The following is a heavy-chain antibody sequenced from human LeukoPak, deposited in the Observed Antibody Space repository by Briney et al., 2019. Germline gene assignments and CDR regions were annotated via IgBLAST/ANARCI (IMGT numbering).Heavy chain of an antibody. CDR2: ISWNSGSI. D-gene: IGHD6-19*01. CDR1: GFTFDDYA. V-gene: IGHV3-9*03. J-gene: IGHJ4*02. Sequence: GGSLRLSCAASGFTFDDYAMHWVRQAPGKGLEWVSGISWNSGSIGYADSVKGRFTISRDSAKDSLYLQMNSLRAEDMALYYCAKDRYSSGWYPDYWGQGTLVTVSS. CDR3: AKDRYSSGWYPDY.